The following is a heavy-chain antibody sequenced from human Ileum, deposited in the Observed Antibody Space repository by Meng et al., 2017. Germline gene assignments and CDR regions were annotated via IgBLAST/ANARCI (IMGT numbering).Heavy chain of an antibody. Sequence: QVQLTQWGAGLLKPSETLSLTGAVYGGSFSGYYWSWIRQPPGKGLEWIGEINHSGSTNYNPSLKSRVTISVDTSKNQFSLKLSSVTAADTAVYYCARGGPWFDPWGQGTLVTVSS. CDR1: GGSFSGYY. V-gene: IGHV4-34*01. J-gene: IGHJ5*02. CDR2: INHSGST. CDR3: ARGGPWFDP.